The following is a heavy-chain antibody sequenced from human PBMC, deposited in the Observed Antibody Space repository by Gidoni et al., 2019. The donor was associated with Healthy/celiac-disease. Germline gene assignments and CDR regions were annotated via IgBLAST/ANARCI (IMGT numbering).Heavy chain of an antibody. CDR1: GGTFSRHA. CDR2: IIPILSIA. D-gene: IGHD3-22*01. Sequence: QAQLVQSGAAVKKPGSSVKVPGKASGGTFSRHATSWVRQAPGQGFEWLGRIIPILSIANYAQKFQGRVTITADKSTSTAYMELGSLRSEDTAVYYCARGGGYYDSSGYYHPLDYWGQGTLVTVSS. V-gene: IGHV1-69*04. J-gene: IGHJ4*02. CDR3: ARGGGYYDSSGYYHPLDY.